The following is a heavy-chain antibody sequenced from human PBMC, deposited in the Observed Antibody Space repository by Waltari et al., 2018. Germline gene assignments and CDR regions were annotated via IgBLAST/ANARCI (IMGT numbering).Heavy chain of an antibody. Sequence: QVQLVQSGAWVQQPGSSVKVSCKASGGTFIRHAFSWVRQAPGQGLVWMGRSIPTLGTADYAQRFQGRVRITTDESTNTVYMDLSSLRSEDTAVYYCARSGGPLANVVLSVTPYYYYYMDVWGKGTTVTVS. CDR1: GGTFIRHA. CDR2: SIPTLGTA. D-gene: IGHD2-21*01. CDR3: ARSGGPLANVVLSVTPYYYYYMDV. J-gene: IGHJ6*03. V-gene: IGHV1-69*05.